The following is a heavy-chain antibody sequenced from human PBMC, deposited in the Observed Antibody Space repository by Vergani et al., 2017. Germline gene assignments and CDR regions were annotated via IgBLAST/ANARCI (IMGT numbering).Heavy chain of an antibody. J-gene: IGHJ4*02. CDR2: IYHSGCA. CDR3: ARTESFILRYFHWAL. CDR1: GGSITSSSYY. Sequence: QLHLQESGPGLVKPSETLSLTCTVSGGSITSSSYYWGWIRQPPGKGLEWIGNIYHSGCAYYNPSLKVRVTISVDTSKNQFSLEVTSVTAADTAIYFCARTESFILRYFHWALWGQGTLVTVSS. D-gene: IGHD3-9*01. V-gene: IGHV4-39*01.